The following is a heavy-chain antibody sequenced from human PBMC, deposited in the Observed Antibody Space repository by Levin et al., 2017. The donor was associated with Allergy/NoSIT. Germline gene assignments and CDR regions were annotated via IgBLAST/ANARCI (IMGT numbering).Heavy chain of an antibody. D-gene: IGHD3-22*01. Sequence: GGSLRLSCAASGFTFSSYGMHWVRQAPGKGLEWVAMTSYDGTNKYYADSVKGRFTISRDNSRDTLYLQMNSLRAEDTAVYYCAKDLDSRGYYYGNYWGQGTLVTVSS. CDR3: AKDLDSRGYYYGNY. V-gene: IGHV3-30*18. CDR2: TSYDGTNK. J-gene: IGHJ4*02. CDR1: GFTFSSYG.